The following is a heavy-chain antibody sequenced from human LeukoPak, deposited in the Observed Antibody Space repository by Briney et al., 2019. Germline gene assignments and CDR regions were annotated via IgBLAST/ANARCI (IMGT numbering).Heavy chain of an antibody. CDR1: GGSISSYY. Sequence: SETLSLTCTVSGGSISSYYWSWIRQPPGKGLEWIGYIYYSGSTNYNPSLKSRVTISLDTSTNQFSLKLSSVTAADTAVYFCARGVGGKGSYYYYGVDVWGQGTTVTVSS. D-gene: IGHD1-26*01. CDR3: ARGVGGKGSYYYYGVDV. V-gene: IGHV4-59*08. J-gene: IGHJ6*02. CDR2: IYYSGST.